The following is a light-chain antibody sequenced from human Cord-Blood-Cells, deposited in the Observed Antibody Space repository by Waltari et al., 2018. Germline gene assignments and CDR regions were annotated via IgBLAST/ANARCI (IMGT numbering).Light chain of an antibody. CDR3: SSYTSSSTYV. Sequence: QSALTQPASVSGSPGQSITISCTGTSSDVGGYNYVSWYQQHPGKAPKLMIYEVSNRPAGVSKRVAGSKSGNTASLTISGLQAEDEADYYCSSYTSSSTYVVGTGTKVTVL. CDR1: SSDVGGYNY. J-gene: IGLJ1*01. V-gene: IGLV2-14*01. CDR2: EVS.